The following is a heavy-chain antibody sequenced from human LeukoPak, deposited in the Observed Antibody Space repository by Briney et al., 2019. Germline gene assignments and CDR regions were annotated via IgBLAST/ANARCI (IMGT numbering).Heavy chain of an antibody. Sequence: PSETLSLTCAVYGGSFSAYYWSWIRQPPGKGLEWIGETHHSGSTSYNPSLRSRVTISINTSKNQFSLSLTSVTAADTAIYYCARNGDYNLDSWGQGTLVTVSS. J-gene: IGHJ4*02. V-gene: IGHV4-34*01. CDR3: ARNGDYNLDS. CDR2: THHSGST. CDR1: GGSFSAYY. D-gene: IGHD4-17*01.